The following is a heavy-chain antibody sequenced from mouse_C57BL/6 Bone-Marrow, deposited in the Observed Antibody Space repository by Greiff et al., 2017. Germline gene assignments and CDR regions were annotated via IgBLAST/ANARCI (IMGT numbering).Heavy chain of an antibody. V-gene: IGHV1-81*01. CDR2: IYPRSGNT. J-gene: IGHJ3*01. D-gene: IGHD2-3*01. CDR1: GYTFTSYG. CDR3: ARIYDGYYGFAY. Sequence: VQVVESGAELARPGASVKLSCKASGYTFTSYGISWVKQRTGQGLEWIGEIYPRSGNTYYNEKFKGKATLTADKSSSTAYMELRSLTSEDSAVYFCARIYDGYYGFAYWGQGTLVTVSA.